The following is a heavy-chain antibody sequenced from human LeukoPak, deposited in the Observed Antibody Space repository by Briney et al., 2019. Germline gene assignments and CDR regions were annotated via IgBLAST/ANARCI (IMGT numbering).Heavy chain of an antibody. J-gene: IGHJ4*02. CDR3: TRETSSRYFDY. Sequence: ASVKVSCKASGYTLTSYDINWVRQATGQGLEWMGWMNPNSGRTGYAQNFQGKITITRNTSISTAYMELSSLRSEDTAVYYCTRETSSRYFDYWGQGTLVTVSS. CDR1: GYTLTSYD. V-gene: IGHV1-8*01. CDR2: MNPNSGRT.